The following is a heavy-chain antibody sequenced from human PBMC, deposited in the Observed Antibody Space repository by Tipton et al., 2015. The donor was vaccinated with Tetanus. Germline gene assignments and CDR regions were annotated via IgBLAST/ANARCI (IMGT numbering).Heavy chain of an antibody. D-gene: IGHD3-3*01. V-gene: IGHV4-59*01. CDR1: GGPISTYH. CDR3: ARTSGYLYSNH. Sequence: TLSLTCTVSGGPISTYHWNWIRQSPGKGLEWIGYIDYFGTTKYNPSPKSRVAMSVDTSKNQLSLKLSSVTSADTAVYYCARTSGYLYSNHWGQGTLVTVSS. J-gene: IGHJ1*01. CDR2: IDYFGTT.